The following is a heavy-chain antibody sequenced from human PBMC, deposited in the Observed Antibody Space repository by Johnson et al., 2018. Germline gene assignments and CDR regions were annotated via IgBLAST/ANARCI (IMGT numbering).Heavy chain of an antibody. Sequence: VQLVESGGGLVQPGTSLRLSCVASGFIFDDYAMHWVRQAPGKGLEWVSGVIWNSGNIDYADSVKGRFTVSRDNAKNSLYLQMNSLRAEDTALYYCAKDRESGTTGFDAFDVWGQGTTVTVSS. CDR3: AKDRESGTTGFDAFDV. CDR2: VIWNSGNI. J-gene: IGHJ3*01. V-gene: IGHV3-9*01. D-gene: IGHD1-1*01. CDR1: GFIFDDYA.